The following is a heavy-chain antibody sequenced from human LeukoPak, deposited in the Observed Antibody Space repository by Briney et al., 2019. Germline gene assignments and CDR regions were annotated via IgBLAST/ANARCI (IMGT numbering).Heavy chain of an antibody. Sequence: ASVKASCKASGGTFSSYAISWVRQAPGQGLEWMGGIIPIFGTANYAQKFQGRVTITTDESTSTAYMELSSLRSEDTAVYYCASLGAYYYDSSGYPDAQYYFDYWGQGTLVTVSS. CDR1: GGTFSSYA. CDR2: IIPIFGTA. CDR3: ASLGAYYYDSSGYPDAQYYFDY. V-gene: IGHV1-69*05. D-gene: IGHD3-22*01. J-gene: IGHJ4*02.